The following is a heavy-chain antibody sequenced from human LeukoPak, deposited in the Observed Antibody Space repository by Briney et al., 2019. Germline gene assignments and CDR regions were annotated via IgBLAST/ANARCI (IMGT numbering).Heavy chain of an antibody. CDR2: VYYSGST. D-gene: IGHD2-15*01. CDR1: GGSITSSSYY. Sequence: PSETLSLTCTVSGGSITSSSYYWGWIRQPPGKGLEWIGSVYYSGSTYYNPSLKSRVTMSVDTSKNQFSLKLSSVTAADTAVYYCARVDCSGGSCYSRGPSNNWFDPWGQGTLVTVSS. J-gene: IGHJ5*02. CDR3: ARVDCSGGSCYSRGPSNNWFDP. V-gene: IGHV4-39*01.